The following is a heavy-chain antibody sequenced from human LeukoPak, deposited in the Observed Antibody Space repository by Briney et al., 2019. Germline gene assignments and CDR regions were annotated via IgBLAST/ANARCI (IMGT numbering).Heavy chain of an antibody. Sequence: GGSLRLSCAASGFTFSNYAMSWVRQAPGKGLEWVSAISGSGGSTYYADSVKGRFTISRDNSKNTLYLQMNSLRAEDTAVYYCAKVKKILDLEYDYWGQGTLVTVSS. CDR1: GFTFSNYA. CDR2: ISGSGGST. V-gene: IGHV3-23*01. J-gene: IGHJ4*02. CDR3: AKVKKILDLEYDY. D-gene: IGHD3-3*01.